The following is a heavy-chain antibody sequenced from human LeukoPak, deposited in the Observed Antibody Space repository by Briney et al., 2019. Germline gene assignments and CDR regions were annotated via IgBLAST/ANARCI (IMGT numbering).Heavy chain of an antibody. V-gene: IGHV3-74*01. CDR2: INTDGSDT. CDR1: GFTFGNSW. D-gene: IGHD3-10*01. J-gene: IGHJ4*02. CDR3: AKLDLLRSGGDS. Sequence: GGSLRLSCAASGFTFGNSWMNWVRQAPGKRLVWVSRINTDGSDTTYADSVKGRFTISRDNSKNTLYLQMNSLRAEDTAVYYCAKLDLLRSGGDSWGQGTLVTVSS.